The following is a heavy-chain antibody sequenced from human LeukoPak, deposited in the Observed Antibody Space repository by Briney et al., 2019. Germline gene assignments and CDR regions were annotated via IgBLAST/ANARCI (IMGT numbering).Heavy chain of an antibody. CDR2: ISYDGSNK. CDR3: ARDGIVVVVAFDY. Sequence: GGSLRLSCAASGFTFSSYAMHWVRQAPGKGLEGVAVISYDGSNKYYADSVKGRFTISRDNSKNTLYLQMNSLRAEDTAVYYCARDGIVVVVAFDYWGQGTLVTVSS. V-gene: IGHV3-30-3*01. D-gene: IGHD2-15*01. CDR1: GFTFSSYA. J-gene: IGHJ4*02.